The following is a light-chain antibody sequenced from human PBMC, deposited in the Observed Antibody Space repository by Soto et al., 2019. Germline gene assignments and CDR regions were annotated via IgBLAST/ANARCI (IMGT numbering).Light chain of an antibody. CDR3: QQYKNWPL. CDR2: GAS. CDR1: QSVRSH. V-gene: IGKV3-15*01. Sequence: IVMPQSPATLSVSPGEGVTLSCRASQSVRSHLAWYQQKPGQPPRLLIYGASTRATGIPARFSGSGFGTEFTLTISSLQSEDFAVYYCQQYKNWPLFGQGTRLEIK. J-gene: IGKJ5*01.